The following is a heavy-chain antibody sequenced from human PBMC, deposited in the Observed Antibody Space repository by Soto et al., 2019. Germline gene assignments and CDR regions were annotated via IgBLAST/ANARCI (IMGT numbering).Heavy chain of an antibody. CDR2: VSDSGST. J-gene: IGHJ6*02. CDR3: ARGRTWQSIHFYYGIDV. D-gene: IGHD2-21*01. V-gene: IGHV4-34*02. Sequence: QVQLQQWGAGLLKPSETLSLRCAVSGGSFSGYYWSWIRQPPGKGLEWIGEVSDSGSTNYNPTLKSRVTISADTSKDQFSLTLSSVTAADTARYYCARGRTWQSIHFYYGIDVWGQGTTVTVSS. CDR1: GGSFSGYY.